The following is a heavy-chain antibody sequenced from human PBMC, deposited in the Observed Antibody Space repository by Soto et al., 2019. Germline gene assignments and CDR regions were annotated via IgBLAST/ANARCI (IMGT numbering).Heavy chain of an antibody. CDR1: GFTFGDYA. J-gene: IGHJ4*02. Sequence: PGGSLRLSCTASGFTFGDYAMSWVRQAPGKGLEWVGFIRSKAYGGTTEYAASVKGRFTISRDDSKSIAYLQMNSLKTEDTAVYYCTRQDYDSSGYYLYFDYWGQGTLGTVSS. D-gene: IGHD3-22*01. CDR2: IRSKAYGGTT. CDR3: TRQDYDSSGYYLYFDY. V-gene: IGHV3-49*04.